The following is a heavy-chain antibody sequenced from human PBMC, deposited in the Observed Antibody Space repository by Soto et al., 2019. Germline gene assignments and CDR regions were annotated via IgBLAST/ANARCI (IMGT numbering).Heavy chain of an antibody. D-gene: IGHD3-10*01. CDR2: INPNSGDI. CDR1: GDTFTTYD. Sequence: AAVKVSCKASGDTFTTYDINWVRQATGHGLEWMGWINPNSGDIGYAQRFQGSVTMTRDTAIRTAYMEVSSLRSDDTAVYYCARGGASGSYYLLDYWGQGTLVTVSS. V-gene: IGHV1-8*01. CDR3: ARGGASGSYYLLDY. J-gene: IGHJ4*02.